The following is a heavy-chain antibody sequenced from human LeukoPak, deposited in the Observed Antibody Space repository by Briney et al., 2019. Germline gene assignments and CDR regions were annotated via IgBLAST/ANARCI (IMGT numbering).Heavy chain of an antibody. CDR2: IYYSGST. J-gene: IGHJ2*01. Sequence: PSGTPSLPCTVSGGSISSYYWSWIRQPPGKGLEWIGYIYYSGSTNYNPSLKSRVTISVDTSKNQFSLKLSSVTAADTAVYYCARLGRTSYWYFDLWGRGTLVTVSP. D-gene: IGHD2-2*01. CDR3: ARLGRTSYWYFDL. CDR1: GGSISSYY. V-gene: IGHV4-59*08.